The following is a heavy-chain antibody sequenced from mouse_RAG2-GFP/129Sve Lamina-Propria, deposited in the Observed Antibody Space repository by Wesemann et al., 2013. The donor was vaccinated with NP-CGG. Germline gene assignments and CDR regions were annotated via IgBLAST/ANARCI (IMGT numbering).Heavy chain of an antibody. CDR1: GFTFNTYA. V-gene: IGHV10-3*01. CDR2: IRSKSSNYAT. J-gene: IGHJ4*01. CDR3: VREGTERHYGNYEGAMDY. Sequence: EVQLVESGGGLVQPKGSLKLSCAASGFTFNTYAMHWVRQAPGKGLEWVARIRSKSSNYATYYADSVKDRFTISRDDSQSMLYLQMNNLKTEDTAMYYCVREGTERHYGNYEGAMDYWGQGTSVTVSS. D-gene: IGHD2-1*01.